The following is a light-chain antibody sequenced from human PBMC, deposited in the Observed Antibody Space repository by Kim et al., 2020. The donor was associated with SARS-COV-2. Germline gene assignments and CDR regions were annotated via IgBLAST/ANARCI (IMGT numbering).Light chain of an antibody. Sequence: GKTVTISWARSNGRNSSNDVQWDQQRPGRSPTTVIFEDDQRPSGVPDRFSGSLDSSSNSASLTISGLKTDDEADYYCQSNHNNKVIFGGGTQLTVL. CDR1: NGRNSSND. CDR2: EDD. CDR3: QSNHNNKVI. J-gene: IGLJ2*01. V-gene: IGLV6-57*01.